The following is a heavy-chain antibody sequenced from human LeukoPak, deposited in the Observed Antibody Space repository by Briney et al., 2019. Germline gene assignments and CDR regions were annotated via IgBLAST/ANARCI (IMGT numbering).Heavy chain of an antibody. D-gene: IGHD2-2*01. V-gene: IGHV1-2*02. J-gene: IGHJ3*02. Sequence: GASVKVSCKASGYTFTGYYMHWVRQAPGQGLEWMGWINPNSGGTNYAQKFQGRVTMTRDTSISTAYMGLSRLRSDDTAVYYCARGLVVPAAMLVVGAFDIWGQGTMATVSS. CDR3: ARGLVVPAAMLVVGAFDI. CDR2: INPNSGGT. CDR1: GYTFTGYY.